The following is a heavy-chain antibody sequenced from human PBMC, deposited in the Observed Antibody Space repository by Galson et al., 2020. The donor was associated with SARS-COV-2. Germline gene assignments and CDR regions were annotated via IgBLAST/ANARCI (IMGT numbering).Heavy chain of an antibody. CDR3: AKYSPGSYYYHGMDV. D-gene: IGHD6-13*01. J-gene: IGHJ6*02. V-gene: IGHV3-23*01. Sequence: GESLKISCAASGFTFSSYAMSWVRQAPGKGLEWVSAISGSGDKTYYADSVKGRFTISRDNSKNTLYLQMNRLRAEDTAVYYCAKYSPGSYYYHGMDVWGQRTTVTVSS. CDR2: ISGSGDKT. CDR1: GFTFSSYA.